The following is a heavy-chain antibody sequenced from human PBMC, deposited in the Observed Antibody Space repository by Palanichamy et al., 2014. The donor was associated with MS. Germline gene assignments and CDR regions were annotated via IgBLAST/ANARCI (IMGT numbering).Heavy chain of an antibody. Sequence: QEQLVDSGGGVVQPGGSLRLSCAASGFTFSDNAIHWVRQAPGKWLEWVAVISYDGRQTYYPDSVKSRFTISRDNAKNMVYLQMNGLRTDDTAIYYCAREGRWTTDDAFDIWGQGTMVTVSS. CDR1: GFTFSDNA. J-gene: IGHJ3*02. D-gene: IGHD1-1*01. V-gene: IGHV3-30*04. CDR2: ISYDGRQT. CDR3: AREGRWTTDDAFDI.